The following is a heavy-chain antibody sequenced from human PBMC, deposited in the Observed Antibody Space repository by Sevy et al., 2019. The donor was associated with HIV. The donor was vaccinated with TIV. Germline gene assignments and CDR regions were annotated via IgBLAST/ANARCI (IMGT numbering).Heavy chain of an antibody. V-gene: IGHV3-21*01. J-gene: IGHJ4*02. Sequence: GGSLRLSCAASGFTFSSYGMNWVRQAPGKGLEWVSSINNSSSYIYYADSVKGRFTISRDNAKNSLYLQMNSLRAEDTAVYYCARDWRYCSSTSCYYFDYWGQRTLVTVSS. D-gene: IGHD2-2*01. CDR1: GFTFSSYG. CDR3: ARDWRYCSSTSCYYFDY. CDR2: INNSSSYI.